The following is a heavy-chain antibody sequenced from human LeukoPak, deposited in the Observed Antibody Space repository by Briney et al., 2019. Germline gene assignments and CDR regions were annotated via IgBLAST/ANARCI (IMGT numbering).Heavy chain of an antibody. CDR1: GFTFSSYG. J-gene: IGHJ4*02. D-gene: IGHD3-9*01. Sequence: GGSLRLSCAASGFTFSSYGMNWVRQAPGKGLEWVSSISSSSSYIYYADSVKGRFTISRDNAKNSLYLQMNSLRAEDTAVYYCAREYYDILTGSRPFDYWGQGTLVTVSS. CDR2: ISSSSSYI. CDR3: AREYYDILTGSRPFDY. V-gene: IGHV3-21*01.